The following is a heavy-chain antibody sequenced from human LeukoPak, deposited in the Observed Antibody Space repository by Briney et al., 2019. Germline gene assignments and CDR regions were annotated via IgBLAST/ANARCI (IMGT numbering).Heavy chain of an antibody. V-gene: IGHV4-59*08. CDR3: ARLHETGLLFDY. D-gene: IGHD3-9*01. CDR2: IYYSGTT. CDR1: GGSMSSYY. J-gene: IGHJ4*02. Sequence: SETLSLTCTVSGGSMSSYYRSWIRQPPGKGLEWIGYIYYSGTTNYNPSLKSRVTISVDTSKNQFSLKLSSVTAADTAVYYCARLHETGLLFDYWGQGTLVTVSS.